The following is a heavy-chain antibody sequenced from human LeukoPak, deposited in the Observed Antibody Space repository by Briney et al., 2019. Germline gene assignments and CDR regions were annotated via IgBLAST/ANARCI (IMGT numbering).Heavy chain of an antibody. CDR1: GFTFSSYS. J-gene: IGHJ4*02. D-gene: IGHD6-19*01. V-gene: IGHV3-21*06. CDR2: ISSSSSYI. CDR3: VADPGDY. Sequence: GGSLRLSCAASGFTFSSYSMNWVRQAPGKGLEWVSSISSSSSYIYYADSVKGRFTISRDNAKNSLCLQMNSLRAEDTALYYCVADPGDYWGQGTLVTVSS.